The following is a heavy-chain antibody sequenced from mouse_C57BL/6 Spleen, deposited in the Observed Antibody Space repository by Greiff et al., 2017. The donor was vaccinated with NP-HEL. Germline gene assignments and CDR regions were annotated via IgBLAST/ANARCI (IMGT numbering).Heavy chain of an antibody. V-gene: IGHV1-42*01. CDR2: INPSTGGT. Sequence: EVHLVESGPELVKPGASVKISCKASGYSFTGYYMNWVKQSPEKSLEWIGEINPSTGGTTYNQKFKAKATLTVDKSSSTAYMQLKSLTSEDSAVYYCARRDSSVDYWGQGTTLTVSS. CDR3: ARRDSSVDY. J-gene: IGHJ2*01. CDR1: GYSFTGYY. D-gene: IGHD3-2*02.